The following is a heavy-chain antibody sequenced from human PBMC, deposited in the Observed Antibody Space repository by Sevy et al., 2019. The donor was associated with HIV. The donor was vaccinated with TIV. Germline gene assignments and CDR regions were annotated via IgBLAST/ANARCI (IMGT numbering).Heavy chain of an antibody. J-gene: IGHJ4*02. Sequence: ASVKVSCKASGYLFTSYRITWVRQAPGKRLELVGWISPHNGDTNYAQRVQDRVTMITDTSTTTAYMELRSLTSDGSAVYYCARAYCSGGRCYSLAYWGQGTLVTVSS. CDR3: ARAYCSGGRCYSLAY. V-gene: IGHV1-18*01. CDR2: ISPHNGDT. D-gene: IGHD2-15*01. CDR1: GYLFTSYR.